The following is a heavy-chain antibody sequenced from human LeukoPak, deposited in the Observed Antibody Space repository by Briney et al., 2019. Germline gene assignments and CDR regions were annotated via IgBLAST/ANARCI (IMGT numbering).Heavy chain of an antibody. Sequence: GGSLRLSCAASGFTFDDYAMHWVRQAPGKGLEWVSGISWNSGTIGYADSVKGRFTISRDNAKNSLYLQMNSLRDEDTALYYCAKDMRLRKYYYDNCFDYWGQGTLVTVSS. V-gene: IGHV3-9*01. J-gene: IGHJ4*02. CDR2: ISWNSGTI. CDR3: AKDMRLRKYYYDNCFDY. CDR1: GFTFDDYA. D-gene: IGHD3-22*01.